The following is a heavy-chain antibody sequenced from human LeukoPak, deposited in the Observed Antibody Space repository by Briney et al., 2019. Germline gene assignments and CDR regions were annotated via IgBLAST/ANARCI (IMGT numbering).Heavy chain of an antibody. D-gene: IGHD2-15*01. J-gene: IGHJ3*02. CDR3: ASKANCSGGRCPRGAFDI. CDR1: GASISDYY. CDR2: IYYSGST. Sequence: KPSETLSLTCTVSGASISDYYWNWIRQPPGKGLEWIGYIYYSGSTNYNPSLKSRVTISVDKSKSQFSLKLSSVTAADTAVYYCASKANCSGGRCPRGAFDIWGPGTKVTVSS. V-gene: IGHV4-59*12.